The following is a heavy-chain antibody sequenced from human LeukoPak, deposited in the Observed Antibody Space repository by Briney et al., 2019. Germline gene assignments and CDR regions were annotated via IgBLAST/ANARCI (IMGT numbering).Heavy chain of an antibody. CDR2: TLYRSKWYN. CDR1: GDSFSSNSAS. J-gene: IGHJ6*02. CDR3: ARSHCYGMDV. V-gene: IGHV6-1*01. Sequence: SQTLSLTCAISGDSFSSNSASWNWLRQSPSRGLEWLGKTLYRSKWYNDYAVSVKSLITINPDTSKNQFSLQLNSVTPEDTAVYYCARSHCYGMDVWGQGTTVTVAS.